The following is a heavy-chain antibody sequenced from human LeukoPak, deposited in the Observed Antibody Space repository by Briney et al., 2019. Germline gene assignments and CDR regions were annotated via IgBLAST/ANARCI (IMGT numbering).Heavy chain of an antibody. D-gene: IGHD2-15*01. J-gene: IGHJ5*02. Sequence: KASETLSLTCAVSGYSISSSNWWGWIRQPPGKGLEWIGYTYYSGSTYYNPSLKSRVTMSVDTSKNQFSLKLSSVTAVDTAVYYCARGVAALRNNWFDPWGQGTLVTVSS. CDR1: GYSISSSNW. CDR3: ARGVAALRNNWFDP. V-gene: IGHV4-28*01. CDR2: TYYSGST.